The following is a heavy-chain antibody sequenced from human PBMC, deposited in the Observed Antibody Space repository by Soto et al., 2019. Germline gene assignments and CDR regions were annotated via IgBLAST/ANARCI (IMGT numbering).Heavy chain of an antibody. D-gene: IGHD5-12*01. Sequence: EVQLVESGGVLVQPGGSLRLSCAASGFDFTNSWMHWVRQAPGMGLVWVSHVNSDGSITTYADSVRGRFTISRDNAKNTVYLQMNSLRVEDTAVYYCTRDQRYSSAVWGQGALITVSS. CDR1: GFDFTNSW. J-gene: IGHJ4*02. CDR2: VNSDGSIT. V-gene: IGHV3-74*01. CDR3: TRDQRYSSAV.